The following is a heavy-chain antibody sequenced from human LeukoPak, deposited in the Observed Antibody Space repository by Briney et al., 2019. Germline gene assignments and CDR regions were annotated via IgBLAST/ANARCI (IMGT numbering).Heavy chain of an antibody. J-gene: IGHJ3*02. Sequence: SETLSLTCTVSGGSISSYYWSWIRQPPGKGLEWIGYIYTSGSTNYNPSLKRRVTISVDTSKNQFSLKLSSVTAADTAVYYCARHIAAAFDAFDIWGQGTMVTVSS. CDR2: IYTSGST. CDR3: ARHIAAAFDAFDI. D-gene: IGHD6-13*01. V-gene: IGHV4-4*09. CDR1: GGSISSYY.